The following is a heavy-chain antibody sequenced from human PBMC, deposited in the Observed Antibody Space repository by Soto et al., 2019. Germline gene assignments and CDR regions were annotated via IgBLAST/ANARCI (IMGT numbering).Heavy chain of an antibody. CDR1: GFTVSSNY. J-gene: IGHJ6*02. D-gene: IGHD2-2*01. Sequence: PGGSLRLSCAASGFTVSSNYMSWVRQAPGKGLEWVSVIYSGGSTYYADSVKGRFTISRDNSKNTLYLQMNSLRAEDTAVYYCARAKLGYCSSTSCYHYYYGMDVWGQGTTVTVSS. CDR2: IYSGGST. V-gene: IGHV3-53*01. CDR3: ARAKLGYCSSTSCYHYYYGMDV.